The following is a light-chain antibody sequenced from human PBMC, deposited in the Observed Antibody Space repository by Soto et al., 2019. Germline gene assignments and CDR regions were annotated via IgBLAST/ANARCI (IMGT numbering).Light chain of an antibody. V-gene: IGLV2-18*02. Sequence: QSALTQPPSVSGSPGQSVTISCTGTSSDVGHYNSVSWYQQPPGTVPKLMIYEVTNRPSGVPDRFSGSKSGNTASLTISGLQPEDEADYYCSSYTTSNTYVFGTGTKLTVL. CDR2: EVT. CDR3: SSYTTSNTYV. CDR1: SSDVGHYNS. J-gene: IGLJ1*01.